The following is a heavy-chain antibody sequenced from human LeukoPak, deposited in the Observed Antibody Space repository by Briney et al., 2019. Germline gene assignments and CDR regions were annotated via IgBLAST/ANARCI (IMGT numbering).Heavy chain of an antibody. CDR3: ARGGIQVSGIDEIDY. D-gene: IGHD6-19*01. CDR2: IGISDDT. J-gene: IGHJ4*02. V-gene: IGHV3-13*01. CDR1: GFTLRSYD. Sequence: GGSLRLSCAASGFTLRSYDMHWVRHVAGKGLEWVSAIGISDDTYYQGSVKGRFTISRENAKNSLYLQMNSLTAGDTAVYYCARGGIQVSGIDEIDYWGQGTLVTVSS.